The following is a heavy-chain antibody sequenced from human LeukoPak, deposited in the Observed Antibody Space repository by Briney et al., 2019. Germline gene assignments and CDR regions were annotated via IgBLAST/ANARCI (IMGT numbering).Heavy chain of an antibody. CDR3: AKDMEDYGGNSFDS. D-gene: IGHD4-23*01. V-gene: IGHV3-23*01. CDR2: ISDSGGST. Sequence: GGSLRLSCAASGFTFSSYGMSWVRQAPGEGLEWVSAISDSGGSTYYTDSVKGRFTISRDNSKNSIYLEMKDLRIEDTALYYCAKDMEDYGGNSFDSWGEGTLVTVSS. J-gene: IGHJ5*01. CDR1: GFTFSSYG.